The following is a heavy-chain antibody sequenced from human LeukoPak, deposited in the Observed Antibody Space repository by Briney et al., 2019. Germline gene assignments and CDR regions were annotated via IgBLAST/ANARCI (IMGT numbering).Heavy chain of an antibody. V-gene: IGHV3-74*01. J-gene: IGHJ3*01. CDR3: AREGV. Sequence: GRSLRLSCAASGFTFTSYWMHWGRHAPGKGLVWVSRINTDGSSTSYADSVKGRFTISRDNAKNTLYLQMNSLRAEDTAVYYCAREGVWGQGTMVTVSS. CDR2: INTDGSST. CDR1: GFTFTSYW.